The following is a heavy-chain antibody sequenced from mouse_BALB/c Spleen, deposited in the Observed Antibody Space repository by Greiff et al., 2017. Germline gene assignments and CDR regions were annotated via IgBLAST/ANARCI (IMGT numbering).Heavy chain of an antibody. Sequence: EVKLQESGPSLVKPSQTLSLTCSVTGDSITSGYWNWIRKFPGNKLEYMGYISYSGSTYYNPSLKSRISITRDTSKNQYYLQLNSVTTEDTATYYCARPIYDGYYWFAYWGQGTLVTVSA. CDR2: ISYSGST. V-gene: IGHV3-8*02. D-gene: IGHD2-3*01. CDR3: ARPIYDGYYWFAY. J-gene: IGHJ3*01. CDR1: GDSITSGY.